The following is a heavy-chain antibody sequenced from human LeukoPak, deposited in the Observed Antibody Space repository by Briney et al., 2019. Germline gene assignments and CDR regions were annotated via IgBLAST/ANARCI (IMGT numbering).Heavy chain of an antibody. CDR2: INSDGSST. J-gene: IGHJ4*02. V-gene: IGHV3-74*01. CDR1: GFTFSTYW. D-gene: IGHD6-19*01. Sequence: GGSLRLSCAASGFTFSTYWMHWVRQAPGKGLVWVSRINSDGSSTNYADSVKGRFTISRDNAKNTLYLQMNSLRAEDTAVYYCALTRGSGWFYYWGQGTLVTVSS. CDR3: ALTRGSGWFYY.